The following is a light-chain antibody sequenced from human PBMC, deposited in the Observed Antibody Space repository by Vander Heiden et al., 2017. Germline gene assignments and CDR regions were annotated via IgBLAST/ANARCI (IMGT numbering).Light chain of an antibody. J-gene: IGLJ3*02. Sequence: QSALTQPAAVSGSPGQSITISCTGTSRDVGSYNLVSWYHQHPGKATNLMIYEGSKRPSGVSTRFSGSKSGNTASLTISGLQAEDEADYYCCSYAGSSTYWVFGGGTKLTVL. CDR2: EGS. CDR3: CSYAGSSTYWV. V-gene: IGLV2-23*01. CDR1: SRDVGSYNL.